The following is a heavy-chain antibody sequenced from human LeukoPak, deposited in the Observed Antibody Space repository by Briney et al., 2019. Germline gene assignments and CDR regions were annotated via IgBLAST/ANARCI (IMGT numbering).Heavy chain of an antibody. CDR1: GFTVSSTY. CDR2: LYSGGST. J-gene: IGHJ6*02. V-gene: IGHV3-53*01. Sequence: GGSLRLSCAASGFTVSSTYMSWVRQAPGKGLEWVSTLYSGGSTHYADSVKGRFTISRDNSKNTLYLQMNSLRAEDTALYHCARNNGMDVWGQGTTVIVSS. CDR3: ARNNGMDV.